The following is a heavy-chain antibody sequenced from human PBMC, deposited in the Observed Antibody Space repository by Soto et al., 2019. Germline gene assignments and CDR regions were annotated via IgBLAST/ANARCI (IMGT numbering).Heavy chain of an antibody. CDR1: GYTFTSYA. Sequence: GASVKVSCKASGYTFTSYAMHWVRQAPGQRLEWMGWINAGNGNTKYSQKFQGRVTITADESTSTAYMELSSLRSEDTAVYYCARDPALVSYGSRNVWGQGTTVTVSS. J-gene: IGHJ6*02. V-gene: IGHV1-3*01. CDR3: ARDPALVSYGSRNV. CDR2: INAGNGNT. D-gene: IGHD5-18*01.